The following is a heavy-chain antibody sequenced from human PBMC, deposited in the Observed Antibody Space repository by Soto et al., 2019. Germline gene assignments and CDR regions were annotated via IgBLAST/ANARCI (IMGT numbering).Heavy chain of an antibody. J-gene: IGHJ4*02. CDR1: EFIFNHYT. Sequence: VQLLESGGDLVQPGGSLRLSCAASEFIFNHYTMSWVRQVPVKGLEWVSGINGGDGPTYYADSVKGRFTISRDNSRNTLYLQMNSQRAEDTVIYYCAKDMRPDSVWDIDFWGQGTLVTVSS. CDR3: AKDMRPDSVWDIDF. V-gene: IGHV3-23*01. D-gene: IGHD6-19*01. CDR2: INGGDGPT.